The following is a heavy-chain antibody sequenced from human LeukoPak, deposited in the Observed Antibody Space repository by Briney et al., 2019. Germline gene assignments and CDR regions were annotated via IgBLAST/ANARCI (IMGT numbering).Heavy chain of an antibody. D-gene: IGHD2-15*01. J-gene: IGHJ4*02. Sequence: GVSLRLSCAASEFTFSRYWMSWVRQTPGKGLEWVANIKHDGSGRYYVDSVKGRFTISRDNATNSLSLQRNSLRAEDTAVYYCARMGPCSGGRCYEGSFDYWGQGTLVTVSS. V-gene: IGHV3-7*01. CDR3: ARMGPCSGGRCYEGSFDY. CDR2: IKHDGSGR. CDR1: EFTFSRYW.